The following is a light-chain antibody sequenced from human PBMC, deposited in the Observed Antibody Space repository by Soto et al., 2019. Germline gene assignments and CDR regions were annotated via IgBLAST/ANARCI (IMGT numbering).Light chain of an antibody. CDR1: SSDVGGYNY. V-gene: IGLV2-14*01. CDR2: DVS. Sequence: QSALTQPASVSGSPGQSITISCTGTSSDVGGYNYVSWYQQHPGKAPKLMIYDVSNRPSGVSNRFSGSKSGNTASRTISGLQADDEADYYCSSYTSSSTLVFGGGTKLTVL. CDR3: SSYTSSSTLV. J-gene: IGLJ2*01.